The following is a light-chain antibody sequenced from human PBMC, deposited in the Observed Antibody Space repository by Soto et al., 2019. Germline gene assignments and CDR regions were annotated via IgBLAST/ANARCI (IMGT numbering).Light chain of an antibody. CDR1: QSISSY. Sequence: DIQMTQSPSSLSASVGDRVTITCRASQSISSYLNWYQQKPGKAPKLLIYDASSLQSGVPSRFSGSGSGTDFTLTSSSLQPEDFATYYCQQSYSTPFTVGPGTKVDIK. V-gene: IGKV1-39*01. CDR2: DAS. J-gene: IGKJ3*01. CDR3: QQSYSTPFT.